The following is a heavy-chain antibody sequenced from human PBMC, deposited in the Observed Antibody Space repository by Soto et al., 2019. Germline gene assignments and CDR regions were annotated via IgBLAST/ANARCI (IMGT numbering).Heavy chain of an antibody. V-gene: IGHV1-2*02. J-gene: IGHJ6*02. D-gene: IGHD3-10*01. CDR1: GYTFTAYP. CDR2: INPNRGGA. CDR3: ARDADLLYAKSDYFAMDV. Sequence: ASVKVSCKASGYTFTAYPMHWVRQAPGQGLEWMGWINPNRGGAKYSQKFQGRVTMTRDTSISTAYMELSGLRSDDTAVYFCARDADLLYAKSDYFAMDVWGQGTTVTVSS.